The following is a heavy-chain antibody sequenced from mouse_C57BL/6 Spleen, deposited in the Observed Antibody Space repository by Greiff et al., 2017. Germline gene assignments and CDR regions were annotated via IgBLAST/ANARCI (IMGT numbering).Heavy chain of an antibody. Sequence: EVQLQQSGPELVKPGASVKISCKASGYTFTDYYMNWVKQSHGKSLEWIGDINPNNGGTSYNQKFKGKATLTVDKSSSTAYMELRSLTSEDSAVYYCARSDDGYPWYFDVWGTGTTVTVSS. J-gene: IGHJ1*03. V-gene: IGHV1-26*01. D-gene: IGHD2-3*01. CDR1: GYTFTDYY. CDR2: INPNNGGT. CDR3: ARSDDGYPWYFDV.